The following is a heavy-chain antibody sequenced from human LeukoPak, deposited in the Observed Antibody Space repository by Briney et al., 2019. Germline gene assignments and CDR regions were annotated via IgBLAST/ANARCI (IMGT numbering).Heavy chain of an antibody. J-gene: IGHJ6*02. CDR1: GYSISNSA. CDR2: IVASSGST. V-gene: IGHV3-23*01. CDR3: ARETKKYYYYYGMDV. Sequence: GGSLRLSCAASGYSISNSAMSWVRQAPGKGLEWVSLIVASSGSTFYADSVKGRFTISRDNSKNTLYLQMNSLRAEDTAVYYCARETKKYYYYYGMDVWGQGTTVTVSS.